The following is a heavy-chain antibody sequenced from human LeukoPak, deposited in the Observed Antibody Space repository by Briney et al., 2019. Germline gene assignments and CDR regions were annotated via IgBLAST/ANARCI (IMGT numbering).Heavy chain of an antibody. CDR1: GGSISSGDYY. V-gene: IGHV4-30-4*01. J-gene: IGHJ6*02. D-gene: IGHD3-10*01. Sequence: SGTLSLTCTVSGGSISSGDYYWSWIRQPPGKGLEWIGYIYYSGSTYYNPSLKSRATISVDTSKNQFSLKLSSVTAADTAVYYCARVEMTMVRGYYYYGMDVWGQGTTVTVSS. CDR2: IYYSGST. CDR3: ARVEMTMVRGYYYYGMDV.